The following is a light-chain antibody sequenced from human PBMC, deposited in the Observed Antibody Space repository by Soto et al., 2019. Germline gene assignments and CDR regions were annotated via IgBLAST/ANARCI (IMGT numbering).Light chain of an antibody. CDR3: QQSYSTPFT. J-gene: IGKJ3*01. CDR2: AAS. V-gene: IGKV1-39*01. Sequence: DIQMTQAPSSLSASVGDRVTITCGASQSISSYLNWYQQKPGKAPKLLIYAASSLQSGVPSRFSGSGSGTDFTLTISSLQPEDFATYYCQQSYSTPFTFGPGTKVD. CDR1: QSISSY.